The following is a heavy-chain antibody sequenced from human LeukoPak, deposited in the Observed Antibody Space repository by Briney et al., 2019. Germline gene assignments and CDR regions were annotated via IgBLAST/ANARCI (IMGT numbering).Heavy chain of an antibody. D-gene: IGHD2/OR15-2a*01. V-gene: IGHV3-23*01. J-gene: IGHJ4*02. CDR1: GFSFGSNT. CDR3: ARDEDTSALSEY. Sequence: PGGSLRLSSAGSGFSFGSNTMSWVRQAPGRGLEWVSAISNNGGRTDYADSVKGRFTISRDNSKSTLYLHMDSLRADDTAVYYCARDEDTSALSEYWGQGTLVTVSS. CDR2: ISNNGGRT.